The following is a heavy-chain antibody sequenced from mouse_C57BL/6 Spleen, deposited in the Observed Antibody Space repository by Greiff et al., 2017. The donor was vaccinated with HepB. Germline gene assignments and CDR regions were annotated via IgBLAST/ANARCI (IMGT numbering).Heavy chain of an antibody. CDR2: IYPGDGDT. CDR3: ARAVYYGYQEGYFDV. CDR1: GYAFSSSW. Sequence: VQLKESGPELVKPGASVKISCKASGYAFSSSWMNWVKQRPGKGLEWIGRIYPGDGDTNYNGKFKGKATLTADKSSSTAYMQLSSLTSEDSAVYFCARAVYYGYQEGYFDVWGTGTTVTVSS. D-gene: IGHD1-2*01. V-gene: IGHV1-82*01. J-gene: IGHJ1*03.